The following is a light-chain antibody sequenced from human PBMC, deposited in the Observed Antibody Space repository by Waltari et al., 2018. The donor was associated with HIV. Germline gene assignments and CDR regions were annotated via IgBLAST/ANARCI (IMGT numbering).Light chain of an antibody. Sequence: SYELTQPPSVSVSPGQTARITCPGAALPKQYAYWYQQKAGQAPVLVIYKDSERPSGIPERFSGSSSGTTVTLTISGVQAEDEADYYCESADSSLWVFGGGTKLTVL. CDR1: ALPKQY. J-gene: IGLJ3*02. V-gene: IGLV3-25*03. CDR3: ESADSSLWV. CDR2: KDS.